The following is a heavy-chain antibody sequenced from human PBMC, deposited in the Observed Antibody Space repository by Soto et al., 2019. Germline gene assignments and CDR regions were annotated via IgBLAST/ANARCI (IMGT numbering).Heavy chain of an antibody. Sequence: GGSLRLSCAASGFTFSSYAMHWVRQAPGKGLEWVAVISYDGSNKYYADSVKGQFTISRDNSKNTLYLQMNSLRAEDTAVYYCARQYSSSWYVYYYGMDVWGQGTTVTVSS. CDR1: GFTFSSYA. J-gene: IGHJ6*02. CDR3: ARQYSSSWYVYYYGMDV. D-gene: IGHD6-13*01. CDR2: ISYDGSNK. V-gene: IGHV3-30-3*01.